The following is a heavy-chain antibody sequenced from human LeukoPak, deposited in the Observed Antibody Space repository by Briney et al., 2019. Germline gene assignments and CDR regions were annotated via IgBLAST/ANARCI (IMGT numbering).Heavy chain of an antibody. V-gene: IGHV1-69*04. CDR3: ARSWAVAATGDPYYFDY. CDR2: IIPIFGIA. J-gene: IGHJ4*02. D-gene: IGHD6-19*01. CDR1: GGTFSSYA. Sequence: SVKVSCKASGGTFSSYAISWVRQAPGQGLEWMGRIIPIFGIANSAQKFQGRVTITADKSTSTAYMELSSLRSEDTAVYYCARSWAVAATGDPYYFDYWGQGTLVTVSS.